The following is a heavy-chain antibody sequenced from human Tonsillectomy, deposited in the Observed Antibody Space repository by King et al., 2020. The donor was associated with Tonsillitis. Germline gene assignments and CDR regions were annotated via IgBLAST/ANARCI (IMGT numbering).Heavy chain of an antibody. CDR2: INGRGDRT. Sequence: VQLVESGGGLVQPGGSLRLSCTASGFTFSRYAMNWVRQAPGKGLEWVSGINGRGDRTQYADSVKGRFTISRDNSKNTVHLQMSSLRAEDTAVYYCAKDLYSDTTAFDYWGQGTLVTVSS. V-gene: IGHV3-23*04. J-gene: IGHJ4*02. CDR1: GFTFSRYA. CDR3: AKDLYSDTTAFDY. D-gene: IGHD3-22*01.